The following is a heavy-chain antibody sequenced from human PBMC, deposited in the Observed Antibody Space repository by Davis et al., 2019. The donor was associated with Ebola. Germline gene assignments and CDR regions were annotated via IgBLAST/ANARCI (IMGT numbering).Heavy chain of an antibody. J-gene: IGHJ5*02. CDR3: ARLLFATDIVATIWGAGGFDP. Sequence: AASVKVSCKASGYTFTGYYMHWVRQAPGQGLEWMGIINPSGGSTSYARKFQGRVTMTRDTSTSTVYMELSSLRSEDTAVYYCARLLFATDIVATIWGAGGFDPWGQGTLVTVSS. V-gene: IGHV1-46*01. CDR2: INPSGGST. D-gene: IGHD5-12*01. CDR1: GYTFTGYY.